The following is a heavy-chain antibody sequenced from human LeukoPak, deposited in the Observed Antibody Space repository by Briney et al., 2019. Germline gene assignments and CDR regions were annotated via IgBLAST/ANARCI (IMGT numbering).Heavy chain of an antibody. CDR2: ISSSSSTI. Sequence: GGSLRLSCVASGFTFSSYSMNWVRQAPGKGLEWVSYISSSSSTIYYADSVKGRFTISRDNAKNSLYLQMNSLRAEDTAVYYCARDRGIAAAGTGGPFDYWGQGTLVTVSS. CDR3: ARDRGIAAAGTGGPFDY. V-gene: IGHV3-48*01. D-gene: IGHD6-13*01. J-gene: IGHJ4*02. CDR1: GFTFSSYS.